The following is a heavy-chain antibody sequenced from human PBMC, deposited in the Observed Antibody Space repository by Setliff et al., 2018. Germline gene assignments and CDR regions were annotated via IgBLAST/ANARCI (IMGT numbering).Heavy chain of an antibody. CDR1: GGSISSGSYY. CDR3: ARQTDYGDFLYFDY. D-gene: IGHD4-17*01. CDR2: IYHNGNS. V-gene: IGHV4-39*01. J-gene: IGHJ4*02. Sequence: SETLSLTCTVSGGSISSGSYYWSWIRQPPGKGLEWIGSIYHNGNSYYNPSLKSRVTISVDTSKNQLSLKLNSVTAADTAVYYCARQTDYGDFLYFDYWGQGTLVTVSS.